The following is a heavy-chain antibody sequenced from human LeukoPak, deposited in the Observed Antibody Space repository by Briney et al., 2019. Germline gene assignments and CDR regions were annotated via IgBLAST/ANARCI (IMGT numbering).Heavy chain of an antibody. Sequence: GASVKVSCKASGYTFTGYYMHWVRQAPGQGLEWMGWINTNTGNPTYAQGFTGRFVFSLDTSVSTAYLQISSLKAEDTAVYYCARRGYSYGYYWFDPWGQGTLVTVSS. D-gene: IGHD5-18*01. CDR2: INTNTGNP. V-gene: IGHV7-4-1*02. CDR3: ARRGYSYGYYWFDP. J-gene: IGHJ5*02. CDR1: GYTFTGYY.